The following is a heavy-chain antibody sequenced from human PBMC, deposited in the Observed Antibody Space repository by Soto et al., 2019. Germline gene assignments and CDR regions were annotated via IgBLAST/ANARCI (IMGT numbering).Heavy chain of an antibody. Sequence: PGGSLRLSCAASGLSISNYVMYWVRQAAGKGLEWVSAITANSGDTNYAHSVKGRFTITRDNSKNTVYLQMTSPRVEDTAVYFCARPAVRTSYIGLDVWGQGTTVTVSS. J-gene: IGHJ6*02. V-gene: IGHV3-23*01. CDR3: ARPAVRTSYIGLDV. CDR2: ITANSGDT. CDR1: GLSISNYV. D-gene: IGHD6-6*01.